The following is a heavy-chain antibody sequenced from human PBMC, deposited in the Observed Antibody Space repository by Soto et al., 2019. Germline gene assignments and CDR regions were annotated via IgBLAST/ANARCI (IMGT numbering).Heavy chain of an antibody. V-gene: IGHV2-26*01. CDR2: IFSNDEK. Sequence: SGPSLVNPTETLTLTCTVSGFSLSNARMGVSWIRQPPGKALEWLAHIFSNDEKSYSTSLKSRLTISKDTSKSQVVLTMTSMDPVDTATYYCARGVKASGITGTTSGMDVWGQGTTVTVSS. J-gene: IGHJ6*02. CDR3: ARGVKASGITGTTSGMDV. CDR1: GFSLSNARMG. D-gene: IGHD1-20*01.